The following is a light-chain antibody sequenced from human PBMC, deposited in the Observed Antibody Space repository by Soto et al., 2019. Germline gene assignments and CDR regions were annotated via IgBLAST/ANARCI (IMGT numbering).Light chain of an antibody. J-gene: IGKJ5*01. CDR3: QQYKNWPPIS. V-gene: IGKV3-15*01. Sequence: ETVMTQSPATLSVSPGERATLSCRASQSVGSDLAWYQQKPGQAPRLLIYGASTRATGIPARFSGSASGTEFTLTITGLQSEDFAVYYCQQYKNWPPISFGQGTRLDI. CDR1: QSVGSD. CDR2: GAS.